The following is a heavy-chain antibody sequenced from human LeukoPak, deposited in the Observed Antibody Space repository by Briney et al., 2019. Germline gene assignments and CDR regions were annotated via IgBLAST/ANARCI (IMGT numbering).Heavy chain of an antibody. CDR3: ARRFMNFKYYYDSSGYPDAFDI. J-gene: IGHJ3*02. V-gene: IGHV4-61*02. CDR2: IYTSGST. Sequence: SQTLSLTCTVSGGSISSGSYYWSWIRQPAGKGLEWIGRIYTSGSTNYDPSLKSRVTISVDTSKNQFSLKLSSVTAADTAVSYCARRFMNFKYYYDSSGYPDAFDIWGQGTMVTVS. D-gene: IGHD3-22*01. CDR1: GGSISSGSYY.